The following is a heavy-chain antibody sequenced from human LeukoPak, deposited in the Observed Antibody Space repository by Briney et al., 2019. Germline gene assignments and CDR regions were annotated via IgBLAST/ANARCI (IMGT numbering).Heavy chain of an antibody. CDR2: IIPIFGTA. J-gene: IGHJ5*02. D-gene: IGHD2-21*02. V-gene: IGHV1-69*13. CDR3: ARAYCGGDCYFDP. CDR1: GGTFSSYA. Sequence: SVKVSCKASGGTFSSYAISWVRQAPGQGLEWMGGIIPIFGTANYAQKFQGRVTITADESTSTAYMGLSSLRSEDTAVYYCARAYCGGDCYFDPWGQGTLVTVSS.